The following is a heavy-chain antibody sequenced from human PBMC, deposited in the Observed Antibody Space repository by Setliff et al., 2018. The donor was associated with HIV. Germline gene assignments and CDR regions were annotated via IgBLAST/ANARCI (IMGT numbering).Heavy chain of an antibody. Sequence: GGSLRLSCAASGITVSSNYMSWVRQAPGTGLEWVSVIYSGGSTYYVDSVKGRFTISRDNSKNTLYLQMNSLRVEDTAVYYCARGRTGVTAPLHWGQGTLVTVSS. V-gene: IGHV3-53*01. CDR1: GITVSSNY. D-gene: IGHD3-10*01. CDR3: ARGRTGVTAPLH. CDR2: IYSGGST. J-gene: IGHJ4*02.